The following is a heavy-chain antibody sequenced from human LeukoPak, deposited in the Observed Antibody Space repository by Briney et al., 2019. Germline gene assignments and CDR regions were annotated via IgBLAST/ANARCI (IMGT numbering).Heavy chain of an antibody. CDR1: GGYITSGTYY. D-gene: IGHD6-19*01. CDR2: IYTSGST. J-gene: IGHJ6*03. CDR3: ARDKYSSGWYTGYMDV. V-gene: IGHV4-61*02. Sequence: SETLSLTCTVSGGYITSGTYYWNWIRQPAGKGLEWIVRIYTSGSTNYNPSLESRVTISVNRAKNQFSLKLSSVTAADTAVYYCARDKYSSGWYTGYMDVWGTGTTVTISS.